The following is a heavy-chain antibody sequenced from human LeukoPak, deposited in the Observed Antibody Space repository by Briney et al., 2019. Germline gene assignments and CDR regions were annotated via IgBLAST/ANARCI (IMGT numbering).Heavy chain of an antibody. CDR1: AFTSSSYR. CDR2: IKQDGSEK. CDR3: ARPLRDGYNFDAFDI. J-gene: IGHJ3*02. V-gene: IGHV3-7*05. Sequence: GRTLRLSSAASAFTSSSYRMRRVRQAPRKGLEWATNIKQDGSEKYYVDSVKGRFTISRDNAKNSLYLQMNSLRAEDTAVYYCARPLRDGYNFDAFDIWGQGTMVTVSS. D-gene: IGHD5-24*01.